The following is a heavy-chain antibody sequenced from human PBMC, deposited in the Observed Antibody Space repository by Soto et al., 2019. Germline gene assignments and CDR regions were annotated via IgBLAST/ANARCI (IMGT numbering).Heavy chain of an antibody. J-gene: IGHJ4*02. Sequence: GGSLRLSCAASGFTFSSYAMSWVRQAPGKGLEWVSAISGSGGSTYYADSVKGRFTISRDNSKNTLYLQMNSPRAEDTAVYYCAKRSQYCSGGSCYKYYFDYWGQGTLVTVS. CDR1: GFTFSSYA. CDR3: AKRSQYCSGGSCYKYYFDY. D-gene: IGHD2-15*01. V-gene: IGHV3-23*01. CDR2: ISGSGGST.